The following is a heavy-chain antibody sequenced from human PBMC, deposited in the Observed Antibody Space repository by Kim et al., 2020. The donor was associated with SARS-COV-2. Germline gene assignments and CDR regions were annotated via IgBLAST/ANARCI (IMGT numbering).Heavy chain of an antibody. CDR2: IGGDAST. CDR3: AKDLYDYSAMDV. D-gene: IGHD3-10*01. Sequence: GGSLRLSCVGSGFIFRTNAMNWVRQTPGKGLEWVSGIGGDASTHSADSVKGRFTISTDNSRNTLHLQMSSLRVEDTAIYYCAKDLYDYSAMDVWGQGTTVTVSS. CDR1: GFIFRTNA. J-gene: IGHJ6*02. V-gene: IGHV3-23*01.